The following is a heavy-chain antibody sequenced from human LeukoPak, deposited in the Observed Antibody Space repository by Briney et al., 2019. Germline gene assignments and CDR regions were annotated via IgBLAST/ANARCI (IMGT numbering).Heavy chain of an antibody. CDR3: ARSYFGSGSYFRY. Sequence: SETLSLTCAVYGGSFSGYYWSWIRQPPGKGLEWIGEINHSGSTNYNPSLKSRVTISVDTSKNQFSLKLSSVTAADTAVYYCARSYFGSGSYFRYWGQGTLVTVSS. CDR1: GGSFSGYY. CDR2: INHSGST. D-gene: IGHD3-10*01. J-gene: IGHJ4*02. V-gene: IGHV4-34*01.